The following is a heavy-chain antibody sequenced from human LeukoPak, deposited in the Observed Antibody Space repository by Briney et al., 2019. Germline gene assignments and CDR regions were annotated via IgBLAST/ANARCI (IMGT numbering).Heavy chain of an antibody. Sequence: PGGSLRLSCAASGCTFSSYAMSWVGQAPGKGVEWVSAISGSGGSSYYAGSVQGRFTISRENSKHTLYLHMNSLRAEDTAVYYSAKVPSVVPALDYFDYWGQGTLVTVSS. V-gene: IGHV3-23*01. CDR2: ISGSGGSS. D-gene: IGHD2-2*01. CDR3: AKVPSVVPALDYFDY. J-gene: IGHJ4*02. CDR1: GCTFSSYA.